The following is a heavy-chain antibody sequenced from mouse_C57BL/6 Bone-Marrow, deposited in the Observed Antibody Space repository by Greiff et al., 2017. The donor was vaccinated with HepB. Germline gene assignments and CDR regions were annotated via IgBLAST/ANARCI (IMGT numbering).Heavy chain of an antibody. D-gene: IGHD1-1*01. CDR3: ASYCGPLYYFDY. CDR2: IYPRSGNT. CDR1: GYTFTSYG. V-gene: IGHV1-81*01. Sequence: QVQLQQSGAELARPGASVKLSCKASGYTFTSYGISWVKQRTGQGLEWIGEIYPRSGNTYYNEKFKCKATLTADKSSSTAYMELRSLTSEDSAVYFCASYCGPLYYFDYWGQGTTLTVSS. J-gene: IGHJ2*01.